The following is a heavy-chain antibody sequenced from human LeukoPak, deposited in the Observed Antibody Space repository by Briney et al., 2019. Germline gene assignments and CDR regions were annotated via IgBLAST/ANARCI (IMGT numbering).Heavy chain of an antibody. CDR2: SSWNSGSI. CDR1: GFTFDDYA. D-gene: IGHD3-22*01. V-gene: IGHV3-9*01. CDR3: AKATYYYDSSGYYYFDY. Sequence: GGSLRLSCAASGFTFDDYAMHWVRQAPGRGLEWVSGSSWNSGSIGYADSVKGRFTISRDNAKNSLYLQMNSLRAEDTALYYCAKATYYYDSSGYYYFDYWGQGTLVTVSS. J-gene: IGHJ4*02.